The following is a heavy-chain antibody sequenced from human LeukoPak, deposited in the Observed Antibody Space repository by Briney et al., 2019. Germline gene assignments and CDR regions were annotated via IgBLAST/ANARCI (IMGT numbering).Heavy chain of an antibody. J-gene: IGHJ5*02. V-gene: IGHV4-59*01. Sequence: PSETLSLTCTVSGGSISSYYWSWIRQPPGKGLEWIGHIYYSGSTNYNPSLKSRVTISVDTSKNQFSLKLSSVTAADTAVYYCAASFYCSSTSCYAGWFDPWGQGTLVTVSS. CDR1: GGSISSYY. CDR3: AASFYCSSTSCYAGWFDP. D-gene: IGHD2-2*01. CDR2: IYYSGST.